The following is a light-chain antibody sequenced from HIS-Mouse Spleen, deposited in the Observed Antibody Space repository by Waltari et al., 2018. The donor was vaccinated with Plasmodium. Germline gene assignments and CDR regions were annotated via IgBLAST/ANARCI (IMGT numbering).Light chain of an antibody. CDR1: QNVSSY. CDR3: QQRSNWPLT. Sequence: EIVLKQSPATLSLSPGERATLLCRASQNVSSYLAWYQQKPGQAPRLLIYDASNRATGIPARFSGSGSGTDFTLTISSLEPEDFAVYYCQQRSNWPLTFGGGTKVEIK. J-gene: IGKJ4*01. V-gene: IGKV3-11*01. CDR2: DAS.